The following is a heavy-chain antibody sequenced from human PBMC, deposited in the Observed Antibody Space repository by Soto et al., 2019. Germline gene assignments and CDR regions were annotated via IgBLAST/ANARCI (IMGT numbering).Heavy chain of an antibody. V-gene: IGHV1-2*02. CDR3: ALEPTGTAGFDY. J-gene: IGHJ4*02. CDR1: GYTFTGYY. Sequence: ASVKVSCKASGYTFTGYYMHWVRQAPGQGLEWMGWINPNSGGTNYAQKFQGRVTSTSDTSITTAYMELRGLRSDDTAVYYCALEPTGTAGFDYWGQGTLVTVSS. CDR2: INPNSGGT. D-gene: IGHD2-21*02.